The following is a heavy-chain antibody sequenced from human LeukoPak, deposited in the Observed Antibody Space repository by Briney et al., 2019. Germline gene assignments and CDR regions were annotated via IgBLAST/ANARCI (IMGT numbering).Heavy chain of an antibody. CDR1: GFTFSSYA. V-gene: IGHV3-23*01. J-gene: IGHJ4*02. CDR2: ISGSGGST. Sequence: GGSLRLSCAASGFTFSSYAMSWVRQAPGKGLEWVSAISGSGGSTYYADSVKGRFTISRDNSKNTLYLQMNSLRAEDTAVYYCAKTSEITIFGVVIYGRYYFDYWGQGTLVTVSS. CDR3: AKTSEITIFGVVIYGRYYFDY. D-gene: IGHD3-3*01.